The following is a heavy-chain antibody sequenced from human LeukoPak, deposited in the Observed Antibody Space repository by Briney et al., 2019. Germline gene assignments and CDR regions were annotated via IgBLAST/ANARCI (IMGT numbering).Heavy chain of an antibody. CDR1: GGSISSYY. J-gene: IGHJ4*02. V-gene: IGHV4-59*12. Sequence: SETLSLTCTVSGGSISSYYWSWIRQPPGKGLEWIGYIYYSGSTNYNPSLKSRVTISVDTSKNQFSLKLSSVTAADTAVYYCAREQTYYDILTGYLDYWGQGTLVTVSS. CDR3: AREQTYYDILTGYLDY. D-gene: IGHD3-9*01. CDR2: IYYSGST.